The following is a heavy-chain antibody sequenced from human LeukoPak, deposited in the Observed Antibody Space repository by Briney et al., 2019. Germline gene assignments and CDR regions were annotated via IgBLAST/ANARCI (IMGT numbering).Heavy chain of an antibody. Sequence: SETLSLTCTASGGSISTYYWSWIRQPPGKGLEWIGYIYYSGSTKYNPSLKSRVTISVDTSKNQFSLNLSSVTAADTAVYYCARHLGNWFDLWGQGALVIVSS. CDR3: ARHLGNWFDL. V-gene: IGHV4-59*08. J-gene: IGHJ5*02. CDR2: IYYSGST. CDR1: GGSISTYY.